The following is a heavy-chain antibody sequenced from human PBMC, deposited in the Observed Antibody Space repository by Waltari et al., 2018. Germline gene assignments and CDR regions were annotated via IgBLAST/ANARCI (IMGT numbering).Heavy chain of an antibody. Sequence: QVQLVQSGAEVKKPGASVKVSCKVSGYTLTELSMHWVRQATGQGLEWMGWMNPNSGNTGYAQKFQGRVTMTRNTSISTAYMELSSLRSEDTAVYYCARGVGVDVDYWGQGTLVTVSS. CDR2: MNPNSGNT. CDR3: ARGVGVDVDY. CDR1: GYTLTELS. J-gene: IGHJ4*02. V-gene: IGHV1-8*01. D-gene: IGHD3-3*01.